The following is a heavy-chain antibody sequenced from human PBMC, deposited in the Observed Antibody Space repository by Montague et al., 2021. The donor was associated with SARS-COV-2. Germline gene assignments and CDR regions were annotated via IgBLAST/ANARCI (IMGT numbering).Heavy chain of an antibody. J-gene: IGHJ6*02. D-gene: IGHD6-19*01. CDR1: GFTFSSYW. Sequence: SLRLSCAASGFTFSSYWMSWVRQAPGKGLEWVANIKQDGGEKYYVDSVKGRFTISRDNAKNSLYLQMNSPRAEDTAVYYCAREGAVAGLYYYYGMDVWGQGTTVTVSS. CDR3: AREGAVAGLYYYYGMDV. V-gene: IGHV3-7*01. CDR2: IKQDGGEK.